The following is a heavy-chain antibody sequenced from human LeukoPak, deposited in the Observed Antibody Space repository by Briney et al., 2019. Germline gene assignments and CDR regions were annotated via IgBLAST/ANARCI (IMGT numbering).Heavy chain of an antibody. CDR3: ARSESGSYFDY. Sequence: GGSLRLSCAASGFTFTSYSMGWVRQAPGKGLEWVSSFSSSSNYIFYADSLKGRFTLSRDNAKNSLYLQMNSLRAEDTAVYYCARSESGSYFDYWGQGTLVTVSS. J-gene: IGHJ4*02. CDR1: GFTFTSYS. V-gene: IGHV3-21*01. CDR2: FSSSSNYI. D-gene: IGHD1-26*01.